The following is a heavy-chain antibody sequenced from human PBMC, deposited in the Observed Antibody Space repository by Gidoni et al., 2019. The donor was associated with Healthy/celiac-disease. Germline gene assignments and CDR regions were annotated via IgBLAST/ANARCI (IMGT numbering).Heavy chain of an antibody. CDR2: ISYDGSNK. CDR1: GFTFSSYA. J-gene: IGHJ4*02. D-gene: IGHD3-3*01. CDR3: ARDTIFGSGRGASTPHDY. Sequence: QVQLVESGGGVVQPGRSLRLSCAASGFTFSSYAMHWVRQAPGKGLEWVAVISYDGSNKYYADSVKGRFTISRDNSKNTLYLQMNSLRAEDTAVYYCARDTIFGSGRGASTPHDYWGQGTLVTVSS. V-gene: IGHV3-30*04.